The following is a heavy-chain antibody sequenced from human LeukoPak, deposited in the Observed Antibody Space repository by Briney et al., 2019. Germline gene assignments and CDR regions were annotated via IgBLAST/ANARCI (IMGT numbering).Heavy chain of an antibody. CDR1: GYTFTNYD. Sequence: GASVKVSCKTSGYTFTNYDINWVRQTAGQGLDWMGWINPKSGNTGYSQKFQGRITLTMNTSMSTVFMELNSLRSEDTALYYCTRRDCGGGSCFEFASLAFDNWGQGTPVTVSS. CDR3: TRRDCGGGSCFEFASLAFDN. D-gene: IGHD2-15*01. J-gene: IGHJ4*02. V-gene: IGHV1-8*01. CDR2: INPKSGNT.